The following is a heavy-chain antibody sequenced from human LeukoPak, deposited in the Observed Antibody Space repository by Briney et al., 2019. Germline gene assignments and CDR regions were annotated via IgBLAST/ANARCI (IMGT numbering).Heavy chain of an antibody. D-gene: IGHD6-6*01. J-gene: IGHJ4*02. CDR2: MSGSGGST. Sequence: GGSLRLSCAASGFTFSTYAMSWVRQAPGKGLEWVSAMSGSGGSTKYADSVKGRFTISRDDSKNTLYLQMNSLRAEDTAVYYCAKDGYSGSLSHPGATEFDYWGQGTLVTVSS. CDR1: GFTFSTYA. V-gene: IGHV3-23*01. CDR3: AKDGYSGSLSHPGATEFDY.